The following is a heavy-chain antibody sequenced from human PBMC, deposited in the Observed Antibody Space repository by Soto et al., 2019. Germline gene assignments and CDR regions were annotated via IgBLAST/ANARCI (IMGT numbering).Heavy chain of an antibody. D-gene: IGHD3-22*01. J-gene: IGHJ4*02. Sequence: SAPLPLTCTVSGGSIRSSSYYWGWIRQPAGTGLEWIGSRYYSGSTDYNPSLKSRVTISVDTSKNQFSLKLSPVPAAGRAWYYCARRSRGKDPRGYYYDSSCYYQPGVFDYWGQGTLVTVS. CDR2: RYYSGST. CDR1: GGSIRSSSYY. CDR3: ARRSRGKDPRGYYYDSSCYYQPGVFDY. V-gene: IGHV4-39*01.